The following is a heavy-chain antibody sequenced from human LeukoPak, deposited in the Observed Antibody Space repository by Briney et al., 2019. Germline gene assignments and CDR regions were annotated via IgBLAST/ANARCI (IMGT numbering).Heavy chain of an antibody. V-gene: IGHV3-74*01. D-gene: IGHD1-26*01. Sequence: GGSLRLSCAASGFTFSSYWMHWVRQAPGKGLVWVSRINTDGSSTSYADSVKGRFTISRDNAKNTLYLQMNSLRAEDTAVYYCARDTVGARTYNWFDPWGQGTLVTVSS. CDR1: GFTFSSYW. CDR3: ARDTVGARTYNWFDP. J-gene: IGHJ5*02. CDR2: INTDGSST.